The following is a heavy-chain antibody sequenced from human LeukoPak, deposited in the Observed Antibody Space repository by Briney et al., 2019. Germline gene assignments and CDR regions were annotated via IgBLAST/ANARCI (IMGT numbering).Heavy chain of an antibody. J-gene: IGHJ6*02. V-gene: IGHV3-23*01. Sequence: PGGSLRLSCAASGFTFSSYAMSWVRQAPGKGLEWVSGISGSGGSTYYADSVKGRFTISRDNSKNTLYLQVNSLRAEDTAVYYCAKAPDDYYYDMDVWGQGTTVTVSS. CDR3: AKAPDDYYYDMDV. CDR1: GFTFSSYA. CDR2: ISGSGGST.